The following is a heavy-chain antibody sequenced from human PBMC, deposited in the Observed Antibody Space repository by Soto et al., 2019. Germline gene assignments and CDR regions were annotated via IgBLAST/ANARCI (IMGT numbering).Heavy chain of an antibody. V-gene: IGHV1-18*01. J-gene: IGHJ3*02. CDR2: ISAYNGNT. Sequence: ASVKVSCKAPGYTFNSYGISWVRQAPGQGLEWMGWISAYNGNTNYAQKLQGRVTMTTDTSTSTAYMELRSLRSDDTAVYYCATRGYSYGLVAFDIWGQGTMVT. D-gene: IGHD5-18*01. CDR3: ATRGYSYGLVAFDI. CDR1: GYTFNSYG.